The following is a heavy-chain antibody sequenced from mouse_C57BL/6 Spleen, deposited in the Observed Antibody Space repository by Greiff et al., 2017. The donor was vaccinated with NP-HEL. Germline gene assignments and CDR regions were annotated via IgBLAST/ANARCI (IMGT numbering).Heavy chain of an antibody. CDR2: ISYDGSN. CDR3: AREANWAFDY. V-gene: IGHV3-6*01. CDR1: GYSITSGYY. D-gene: IGHD4-1*02. J-gene: IGHJ2*01. Sequence: EVKLMESGPGLVKPSQSLSLTCSVTGYSITSGYYWNWIRQFPGNKLEWMGYISYDGSNNYNPSLKNRISITRDTSKNQFFLKLNSVTTEDTATYYCAREANWAFDYWGQGTTLTVSS.